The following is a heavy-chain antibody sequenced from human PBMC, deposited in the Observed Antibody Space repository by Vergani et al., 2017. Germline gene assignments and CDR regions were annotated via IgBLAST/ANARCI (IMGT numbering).Heavy chain of an antibody. Sequence: EVQLVESGGGLVKPGGSLRLSCAASGFTFSSYSMNWVRQAPGKGLEWVSSISSSGGSTYYADSVKGRFTISRDNSKNTLYLQMNSLRAEDTAVYYCAKSLEWLSTHFDYWGQGTLVTVSS. CDR1: GFTFSSYS. CDR2: ISSSGGST. V-gene: IGHV3-23*04. J-gene: IGHJ4*02. CDR3: AKSLEWLSTHFDY. D-gene: IGHD3-3*01.